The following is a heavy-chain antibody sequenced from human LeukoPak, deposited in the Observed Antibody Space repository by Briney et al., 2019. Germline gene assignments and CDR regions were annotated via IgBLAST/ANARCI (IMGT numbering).Heavy chain of an antibody. D-gene: IGHD1-1*01. CDR3: AKGYSKDYDY. CDR2: ISWNSGSI. V-gene: IGHV3-9*01. Sequence: PGGSLRLSCAASGFTFDDYAMHWVRQGPGKGLEWVSGISWNSGSIGYADSVKGRFTISRDNAKNSLYLQMNSLRAEDTALYYCAKGYSKDYDYWGQGTLVTVSS. CDR1: GFTFDDYA. J-gene: IGHJ4*02.